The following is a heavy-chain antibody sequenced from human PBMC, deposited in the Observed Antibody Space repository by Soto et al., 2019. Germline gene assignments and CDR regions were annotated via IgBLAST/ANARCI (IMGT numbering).Heavy chain of an antibody. CDR2: IYPGDSDT. Sequence: GESLKISCKASGYYFPSYYLALVRQVPGKGLEWMAIIYPGDSDTRYSPSFQGQVTISVDKSITTTYLRWSSLKASDTATYYCARHVGDATGSYSNWFDSWGQGTLVTVSS. CDR3: ARHVGDATGSYSNWFDS. CDR1: GYYFPSYY. D-gene: IGHD3-9*01. J-gene: IGHJ5*01. V-gene: IGHV5-51*01.